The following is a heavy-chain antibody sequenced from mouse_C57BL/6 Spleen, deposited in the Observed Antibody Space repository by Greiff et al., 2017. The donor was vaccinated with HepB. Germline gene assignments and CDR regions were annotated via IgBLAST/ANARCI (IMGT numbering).Heavy chain of an antibody. CDR2: IWSGGST. V-gene: IGHV2-2*01. Sequence: VKLMESGPGLVQPSQSLSITCTVSGFSLTSYGVHWVRQSPGKGLEWLGVIWSGGSTDYNAAFISRLSISKDNSKSQVFFKMNSLQADDAAIYYCARRGYGSRDAMDYWGQGTSVTVS. D-gene: IGHD1-1*01. J-gene: IGHJ4*01. CDR1: GFSLTSYG. CDR3: ARRGYGSRDAMDY.